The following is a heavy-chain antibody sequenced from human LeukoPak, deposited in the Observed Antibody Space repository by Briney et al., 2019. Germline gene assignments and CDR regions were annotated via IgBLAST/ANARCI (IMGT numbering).Heavy chain of an antibody. CDR2: IYHSGST. CDR1: GGSISSGGYS. V-gene: IGHV4-30-2*01. D-gene: IGHD3-10*01. Sequence: PSETLSLTCAVSGGSISSGGYSWSWIRQPPGKGLEWIGYIYHSGSTYYNPSLKSRVTISVDRSKNQFSLKLSSVTAADTAVYYCVYSGGSGSYYADYWGQGTLVTVSS. CDR3: VYSGGSGSYYADY. J-gene: IGHJ4*02.